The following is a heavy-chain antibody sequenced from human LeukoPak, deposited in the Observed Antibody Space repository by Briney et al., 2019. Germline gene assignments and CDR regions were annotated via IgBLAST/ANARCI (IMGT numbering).Heavy chain of an antibody. J-gene: IGHJ4*02. D-gene: IGHD3-16*01. CDR3: ARVEGGGYYFDY. CDR2: IYYSGST. Sequence: SETLSLTCTVSGGSISSYYWGWIRQPPGKGLEWIGSIYYSGSTYYNPSLKSRVTISVDTSKNQFSLKLSSVTAADTAVYYCARVEGGGYYFDYWGQGTLVTVSS. CDR1: GGSISSYY. V-gene: IGHV4-39*01.